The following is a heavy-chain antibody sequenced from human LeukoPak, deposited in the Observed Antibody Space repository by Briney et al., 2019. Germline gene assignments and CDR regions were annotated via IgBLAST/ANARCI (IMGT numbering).Heavy chain of an antibody. D-gene: IGHD1-1*01. CDR1: GYTFTGYY. J-gene: IGHJ6*02. V-gene: IGHV1-24*01. Sequence: ASVRVSCKASGYTFTGYYMHWVRQAPGKGLEWMGRFDPEDGETIYARRFQGRVTMTEDTSTDTAYMELSSLRSEDTAVYFCAVSLTTGGYYGMDVWGQGTTVTVSS. CDR3: AVSLTTGGYYGMDV. CDR2: FDPEDGET.